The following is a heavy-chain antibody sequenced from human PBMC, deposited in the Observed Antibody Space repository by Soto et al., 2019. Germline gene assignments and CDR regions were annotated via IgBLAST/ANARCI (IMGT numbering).Heavy chain of an antibody. CDR2: IFYSGSS. D-gene: IGHD1-1*01. V-gene: IGHV4-59*08. CDR3: ARHYANGNNWNYFDS. CDR1: GGSISSHY. Sequence: SETLSLTCTVSGGSISSHYWGWIRQPPGKGLEWIGYIFYSGSSNYNPSLESRITMSVDTSKNQFSLKVNSVTAADTALYYCARHYANGNNWNYFDSWGQGTLVNVSS. J-gene: IGHJ4*02.